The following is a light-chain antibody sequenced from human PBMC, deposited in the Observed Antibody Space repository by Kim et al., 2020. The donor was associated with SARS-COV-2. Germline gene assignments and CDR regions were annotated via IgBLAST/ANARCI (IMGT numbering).Light chain of an antibody. Sequence: DIVLTQSPGTLSLSPGERATLSCRASQTVTTSYLAWYQQKPGQAPRLLIYGASVRATGIPDRFSGSGSGTDFTLTINRLDPEDFAVYYCQQYDTSGFTFGPGTKVDIK. V-gene: IGKV3-20*01. CDR1: QTVTTSY. CDR2: GAS. J-gene: IGKJ3*01. CDR3: QQYDTSGFT.